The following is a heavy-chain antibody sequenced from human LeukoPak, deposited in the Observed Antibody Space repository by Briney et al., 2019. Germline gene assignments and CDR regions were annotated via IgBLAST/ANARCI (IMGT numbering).Heavy chain of an antibody. V-gene: IGHV1-46*01. J-gene: IGHJ4*02. CDR3: ARGGRIAVAAAKKFDY. CDR1: GYTFTSYY. CDR2: INPSGGST. Sequence: ASVKVSCKAPGYTFTSYYMHWVRQAPGQGLEWMGIINPSGGSTSYAQKFQGRVTMTRDTSTSTVYMELSSLRSEDTAVYYCARGGRIAVAAAKKFDYWGQGTLVTVSS. D-gene: IGHD6-19*01.